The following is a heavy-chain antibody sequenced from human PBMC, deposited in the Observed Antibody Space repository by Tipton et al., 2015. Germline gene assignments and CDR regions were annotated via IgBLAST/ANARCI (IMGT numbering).Heavy chain of an antibody. Sequence: GSLRLSCAASGFTFDDYSMHWVRQAPGKGLEWVSGISGSGGSTYYADSVKGRFTISRDNSKNTLYLQMNSLRAEDTAVYYCARYSKWFGDQSRFDPWGQGTLVTVSS. CDR1: GFTFDDYS. CDR2: ISGSGGST. CDR3: ARYSKWFGDQSRFDP. J-gene: IGHJ5*02. D-gene: IGHD3-10*01. V-gene: IGHV3-23*01.